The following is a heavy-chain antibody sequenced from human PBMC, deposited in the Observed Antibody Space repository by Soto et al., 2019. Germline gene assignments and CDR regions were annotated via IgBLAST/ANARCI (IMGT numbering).Heavy chain of an antibody. CDR1: GFTFSSYW. CDR3: ARGHTYYYDSSGYLV. Sequence: GGSLRFSCAASGFTFSSYWMHWVRQAPGKGLVWVSRINSDGSSTSYADSVKGRFTISRDNAKNTLYLQMNSLRAEDTAVYYCARGHTYYYDSSGYLVWGQGTLVTVSS. D-gene: IGHD3-22*01. V-gene: IGHV3-74*01. J-gene: IGHJ4*02. CDR2: INSDGSST.